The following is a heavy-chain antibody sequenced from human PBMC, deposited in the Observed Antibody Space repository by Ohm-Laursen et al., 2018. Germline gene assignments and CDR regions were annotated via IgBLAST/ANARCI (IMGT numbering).Heavy chain of an antibody. CDR2: IKQDGSEK. CDR3: ARARNCSSF. Sequence: SLRLSCAASGFTFSSYWMTWVRQAPGEGLEWVANIKQDGSEKCYVDSVKGRFTISRDNAKNSLYLQMNSLRAEDTAVYYCARARNCSSFWGQGTLVTVSS. J-gene: IGHJ4*02. V-gene: IGHV3-7*01. CDR1: GFTFSSYW. D-gene: IGHD6-13*01.